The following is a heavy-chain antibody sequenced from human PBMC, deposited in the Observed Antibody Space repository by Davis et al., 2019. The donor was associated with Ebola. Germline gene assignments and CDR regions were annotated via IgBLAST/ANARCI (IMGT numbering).Heavy chain of an antibody. V-gene: IGHV1-24*01. D-gene: IGHD1-1*01. CDR1: GYTFTSYD. CDR2: LDPEAGET. CDR3: ATVGLQL. J-gene: IGHJ4*02. Sequence: AASVKVSCKASGYTFTSYDINWVRQATGQGLEWMGGLDPEAGETIYAQKFQGRLTMTEDKSTNTAYMDLSGLTSEDTALYYYATVGLQLWGQGTLVTVSS.